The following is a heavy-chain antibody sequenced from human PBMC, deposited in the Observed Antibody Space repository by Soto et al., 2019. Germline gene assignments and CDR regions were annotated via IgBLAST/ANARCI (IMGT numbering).Heavy chain of an antibody. CDR3: ARERGPRAVYSSGWYIFFDY. J-gene: IGHJ4*02. CDR2: INHSGST. Sequence: PSETLSLTCAVYGGSFSGYYWSWIRQPPGKGLEWIGEINHSGSTNYNPSLKSRVTISVDTSKNQFSLKLSSVTAADTAVYYCARERGPRAVYSSGWYIFFDYWGQGTLVTVSS. CDR1: GGSFSGYY. D-gene: IGHD6-19*01. V-gene: IGHV4-34*01.